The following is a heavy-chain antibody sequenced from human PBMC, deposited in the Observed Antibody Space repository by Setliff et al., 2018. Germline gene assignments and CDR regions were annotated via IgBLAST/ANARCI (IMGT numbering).Heavy chain of an antibody. CDR2: FFYSGDT. V-gene: IGHV4-59*02. CDR3: ARGQGYYMDV. Sequence: SETLSLTCTVSGASVRSHYWSWIRQSPEKGLEWIGFFFYSGDTKSNPSLKSRVTISVDTSKNQFSLKLSSVTAADTAVYYCARGQGYYMDVWGKGTTVTVSS. J-gene: IGHJ6*03. CDR1: GASVRSHY.